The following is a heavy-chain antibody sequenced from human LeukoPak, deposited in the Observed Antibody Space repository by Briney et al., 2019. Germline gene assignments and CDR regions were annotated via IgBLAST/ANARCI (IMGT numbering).Heavy chain of an antibody. Sequence: PGGSLRLSCAASGFTFSDYYMSWIRQAPGKGLEWVSYISSSSSYTNYADSVKGRFTISRDNAKNSLYLQINSLRAEDTAVYYCASTGSSGWNYFDYWGQGTLVTVSS. J-gene: IGHJ4*02. CDR2: ISSSSSYT. D-gene: IGHD6-19*01. CDR1: GFTFSDYY. CDR3: ASTGSSGWNYFDY. V-gene: IGHV3-11*06.